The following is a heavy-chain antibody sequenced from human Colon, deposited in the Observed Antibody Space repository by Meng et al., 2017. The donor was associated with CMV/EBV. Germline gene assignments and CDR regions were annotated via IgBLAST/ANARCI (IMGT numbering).Heavy chain of an antibody. Sequence: GESLKISCVASGFGVSSNYMSWVRQAPGKGLEWVSVIYSGESTNYRESVKGRFTISRDSSRNTLELQMNSLRPEDTAVYYCAKLGFGERPFDFWGLGTLVTVSS. J-gene: IGHJ4*02. CDR2: IYSGEST. D-gene: IGHD3-10*01. CDR1: GFGVSSNY. V-gene: IGHV3-66*02. CDR3: AKLGFGERPFDF.